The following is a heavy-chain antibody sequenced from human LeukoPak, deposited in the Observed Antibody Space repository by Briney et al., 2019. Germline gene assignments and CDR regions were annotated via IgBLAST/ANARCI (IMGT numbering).Heavy chain of an antibody. J-gene: IGHJ5*02. CDR1: GYTFTSYY. CDR2: INPNSGGT. CDR3: ARGLTGSTTWNWFDL. Sequence: ASVKVSCKASGYTFTSYYLHWMRQAPGQGREWMGWINPNSGGTNYAEKFQGRVTMTRDTSISTVYMELSRLRSDDTAFYYCARGLTGSTTWNWFDLWGQGTLVTVSS. V-gene: IGHV1-2*02. D-gene: IGHD1-1*01.